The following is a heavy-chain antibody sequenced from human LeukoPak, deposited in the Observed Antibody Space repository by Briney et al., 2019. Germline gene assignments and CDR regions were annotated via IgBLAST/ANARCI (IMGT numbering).Heavy chain of an antibody. CDR1: GFIFKNYE. Sequence: GGSLRLSCAASGFIFKNYEMNWVRQAPGGGLEWVSSVSSSATTIHYTDSVKGRFTISRDNAKNSLFLQMNSLRVEDTAVYYCVRVYCSTTSCYGVDSWGQGTLVTVSS. J-gene: IGHJ4*02. CDR3: VRVYCSTTSCYGVDS. D-gene: IGHD2-2*01. CDR2: VSSSATTI. V-gene: IGHV3-48*03.